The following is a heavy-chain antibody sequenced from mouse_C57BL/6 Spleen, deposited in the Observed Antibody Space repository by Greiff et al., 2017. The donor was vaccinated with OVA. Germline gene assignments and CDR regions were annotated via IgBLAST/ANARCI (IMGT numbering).Heavy chain of an antibody. Sequence: VQLQQSGPELVKPGDSVKISCKASGYSFTGYFMNWVMQSHGKSLEWIGRINPYNGDTFYNQKFKGKATLTVDKSSSTAHMELRSLTSEDSAVYYCARSGSNYGYFDVWGTGTTVTVSS. CDR1: GYSFTGYF. J-gene: IGHJ1*03. D-gene: IGHD2-5*01. CDR2: INPYNGDT. CDR3: ARSGSNYGYFDV. V-gene: IGHV1-20*01.